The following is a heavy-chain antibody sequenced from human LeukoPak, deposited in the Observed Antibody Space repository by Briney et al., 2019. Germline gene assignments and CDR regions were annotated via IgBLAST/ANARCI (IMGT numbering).Heavy chain of an antibody. CDR3: ARVPTIYYYYYMDV. Sequence: SETLSLTCTVSGVSISSYYWSWIRQPAGKGLEWIGRIYTSGSTKYNPSLKSRVTMSVDTSKNQFSLKLTSVTAADTAVYYCARVPTIYYYYYMDVWGKGTTVTVSS. D-gene: IGHD5-12*01. CDR2: IYTSGST. CDR1: GVSISSYY. J-gene: IGHJ6*03. V-gene: IGHV4-4*07.